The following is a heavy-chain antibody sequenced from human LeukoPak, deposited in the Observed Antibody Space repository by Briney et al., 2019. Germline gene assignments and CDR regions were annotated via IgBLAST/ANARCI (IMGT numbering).Heavy chain of an antibody. D-gene: IGHD3-22*01. J-gene: IGHJ3*01. CDR1: EFSVRTNY. CDR2: AYSGGTT. V-gene: IGHV3-53*01. CDR3: ARAVPHLNYFDSTGYYGDAFDV. Sequence: GGSLRLSCAASEFSVRTNYMSWVRQAPGKGLEWGSTAYSGGTTRYADSVRGRFTISRGNSKNTPHLQMSSLRVEDTAVYYCARAVPHLNYFDSTGYYGDAFDVWGQGAWVTVSS.